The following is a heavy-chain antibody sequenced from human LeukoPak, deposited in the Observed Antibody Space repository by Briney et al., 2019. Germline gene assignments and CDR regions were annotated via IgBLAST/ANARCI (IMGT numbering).Heavy chain of an antibody. Sequence: SETLSLTCAVYGGSFSGYYWSWIRQPPGKGLEWIGEINHSGSTNYNPSLKSRVTISVDTSKNQFSLKLSSVTAADTAVYYCARARIAAAVNVWDKGTTVTVSS. J-gene: IGHJ6*04. CDR2: INHSGST. D-gene: IGHD6-13*01. CDR1: GGSFSGYY. V-gene: IGHV4-34*01. CDR3: ARARIAAAVNV.